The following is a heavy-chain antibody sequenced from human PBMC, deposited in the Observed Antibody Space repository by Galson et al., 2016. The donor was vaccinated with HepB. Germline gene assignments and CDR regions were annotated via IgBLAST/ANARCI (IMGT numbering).Heavy chain of an antibody. CDR2: IYIDDST. Sequence: SLRLSCAVSGFSVTNNLVTWVRQAPGKGPEWVSIIYIDDSTYYADSVKGRFTISRDNSKNTVYLQMNRLRAEDTATYYCARMNGLTEFDYWGQGTLVTVAS. V-gene: IGHV3-53*01. J-gene: IGHJ4*02. CDR1: GFSVTNNL. CDR3: ARMNGLTEFDY. D-gene: IGHD2-21*02.